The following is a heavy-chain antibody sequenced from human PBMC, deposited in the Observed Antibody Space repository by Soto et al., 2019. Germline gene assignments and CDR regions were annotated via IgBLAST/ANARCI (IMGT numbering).Heavy chain of an antibody. V-gene: IGHV3-48*02. CDR1: GFSFSTYS. J-gene: IGHJ6*02. CDR2: ISSRSYTI. D-gene: IGHD6-6*01. Sequence: EVQLVESGGGLVQPGGSLRLSCAASGFSFSTYSMNWVRQAPGKGLEWVSYISSRSYTIYYIDSVKRRFTISRGNAKSSLYLQMNSLRDEDTAVYYCARGGSSSDNGMDVWGQGTTVTVSS. CDR3: ARGGSSSDNGMDV.